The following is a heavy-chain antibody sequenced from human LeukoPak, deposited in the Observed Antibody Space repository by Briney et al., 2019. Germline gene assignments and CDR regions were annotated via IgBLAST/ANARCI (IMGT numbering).Heavy chain of an antibody. Sequence: GGSLRLSCAASGFTFTSSAMSWVRQPPGKGLEWVSYISSSSSSIYYADAVKGRFTISRDNAKNSLYLQMNSLRAEDTAVYYCARVYRRYFDYWGQGTLVTVSS. D-gene: IGHD1-14*01. CDR3: ARVYRRYFDY. J-gene: IGHJ4*02. V-gene: IGHV3-48*01. CDR2: ISSSSSSI. CDR1: GFTFTSSA.